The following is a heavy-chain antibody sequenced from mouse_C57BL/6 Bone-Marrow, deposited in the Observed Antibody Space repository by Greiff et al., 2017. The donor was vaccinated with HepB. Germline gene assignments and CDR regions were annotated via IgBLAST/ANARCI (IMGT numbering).Heavy chain of an antibody. V-gene: IGHV1-64*01. Sequence: QVQLQQSGAELVKPGASVKLSCKASGYTFTSYWMHWVKQRPGQGLEWIGMIHPNSGSTNYNEKFKSKATLTVDKSSSTAYMQLSSLTSEDSAVYYCASRATVVAPFAYWGPGTLVTVSA. CDR2: IHPNSGST. CDR1: GYTFTSYW. CDR3: ASRATVVAPFAY. J-gene: IGHJ3*01. D-gene: IGHD1-1*01.